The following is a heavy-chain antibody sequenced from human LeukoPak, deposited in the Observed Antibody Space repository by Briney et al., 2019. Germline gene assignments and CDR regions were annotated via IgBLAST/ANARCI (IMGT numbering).Heavy chain of an antibody. J-gene: IGHJ3*02. Sequence: GGSLRLSCAASGSTFSDYYTSWIRQAPGKGLEWVSYISSSSSYTNYADSVKGRFTISRDNAKNSLYLQMNSLRAEDTAVYYCARGVGARTPDAFDIWGQGTMVTVSS. CDR3: ARGVGARTPDAFDI. V-gene: IGHV3-11*06. D-gene: IGHD1-26*01. CDR2: ISSSSSYT. CDR1: GSTFSDYY.